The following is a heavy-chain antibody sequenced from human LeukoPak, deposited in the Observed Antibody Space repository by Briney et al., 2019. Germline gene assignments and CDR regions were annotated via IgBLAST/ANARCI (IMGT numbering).Heavy chain of an antibody. V-gene: IGHV4-30-4*01. Sequence: SETLSLTCTVFGGSISSGDYYWSWIRQPPGKGLEWIGYIYYSGSTYYNPSLKSRVTISVDTSKNQFSLKLSSVTAADTAVYYCAREGYYYDSSGYPWGQGTLVTVSS. D-gene: IGHD3-22*01. CDR3: AREGYYYDSSGYP. CDR2: IYYSGST. CDR1: GGSISSGDYY. J-gene: IGHJ5*02.